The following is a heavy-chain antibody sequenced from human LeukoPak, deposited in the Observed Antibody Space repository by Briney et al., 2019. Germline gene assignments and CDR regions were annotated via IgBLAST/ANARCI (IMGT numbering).Heavy chain of an antibody. CDR3: ARDGYCSSTSCAPGDY. V-gene: IGHV3-33*01. CDR1: GFTFSSYG. Sequence: GGSLRLSCVASGFTFSSYGMHWVRQAPGKGLEWVAVIWYDGSNKYYADFVKGRFTISRDNSKNTLYLQMNSLRAEDTAVYYCARDGYCSSTSCAPGDYWGQGTLVTVSS. D-gene: IGHD2-2*03. J-gene: IGHJ4*02. CDR2: IWYDGSNK.